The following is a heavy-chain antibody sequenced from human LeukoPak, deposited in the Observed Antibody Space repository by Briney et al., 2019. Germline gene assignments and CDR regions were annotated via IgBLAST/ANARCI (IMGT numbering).Heavy chain of an antibody. CDR2: INHSGST. CDR1: GGSFSGYY. V-gene: IGHV4-34*01. CDR3: ARSTGDDAFDI. Sequence: SETLSLTCAVYGGSFSGYYWSWIRQPPGKGLEWIGEINHSGSTNYNPSLKSRVTISVDTSTNQFSLKLSSVTAADTAVYYCARSTGDDAFDIWGQGTMVTVSS. J-gene: IGHJ3*02. D-gene: IGHD7-27*01.